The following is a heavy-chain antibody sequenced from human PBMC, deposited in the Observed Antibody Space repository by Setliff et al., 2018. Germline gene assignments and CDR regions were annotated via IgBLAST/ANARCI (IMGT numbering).Heavy chain of an antibody. V-gene: IGHV3-7*01. CDR1: GFTFSNSW. D-gene: IGHD6-19*01. Sequence: PGGSLRLSCAASGFTFSNSWMNWVRQAPGKGLEWVANIKQDGSEKYYVDSVKGRFTISRDNAKNSLYLQMNSLRAEDTAVYYCARTPPSGAGIYYYGMNVWGQGTTVTVSS. CDR3: ARTPPSGAGIYYYGMNV. CDR2: IKQDGSEK. J-gene: IGHJ6*02.